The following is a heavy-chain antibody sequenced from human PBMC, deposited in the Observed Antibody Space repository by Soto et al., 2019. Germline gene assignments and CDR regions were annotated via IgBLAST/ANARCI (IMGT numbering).Heavy chain of an antibody. CDR1: GYTFTSYG. D-gene: IGHD5-18*01. Sequence: QVQLVQSGAEVKKPGASVKVSCKASGYTFTSYGISWVRQAPGQGLEWMGWISPYNGNTNYAQKLQGRVTMTTDTSXTXAXXERRGVRSDDTAVYYCARDGRGTAMGFTAAAWFDPWGQGTLVTVSS. V-gene: IGHV1-18*01. CDR3: ARDGRGTAMGFTAAAWFDP. J-gene: IGHJ5*02. CDR2: ISPYNGNT.